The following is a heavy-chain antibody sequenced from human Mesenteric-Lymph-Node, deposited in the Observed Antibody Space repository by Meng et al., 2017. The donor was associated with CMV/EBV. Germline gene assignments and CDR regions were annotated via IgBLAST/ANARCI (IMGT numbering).Heavy chain of an antibody. CDR1: GGTFSSYA. D-gene: IGHD6-13*01. V-gene: IGHV1-69*05. CDR2: IIPIFGTA. Sequence: SVKVSCKASGGTFSSYAISWVRQAPGQGLEWMGGIIPIFGTANYAQKFQGRVTITTDESTSTAYMELSSLRSEDTAVYYCARRGSWYLYFDYWGQGTLVTVSS. CDR3: ARRGSWYLYFDY. J-gene: IGHJ4*02.